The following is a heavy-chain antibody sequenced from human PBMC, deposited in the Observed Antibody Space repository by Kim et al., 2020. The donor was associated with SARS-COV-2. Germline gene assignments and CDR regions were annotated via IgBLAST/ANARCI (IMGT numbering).Heavy chain of an antibody. Sequence: GGSLRLSCAASGFTFNTYAIHWVRQAPGKGLEWVAIISYDGSHKFYADSVKGRFTISRDNSKSTLYLQMNSLRAEDTALYYCAREGAQYFDWLLPFDYWGQGTLVTVSS. CDR2: ISYDGSHK. D-gene: IGHD3-9*01. J-gene: IGHJ4*02. V-gene: IGHV3-30*04. CDR1: GFTFNTYA. CDR3: AREGAQYFDWLLPFDY.